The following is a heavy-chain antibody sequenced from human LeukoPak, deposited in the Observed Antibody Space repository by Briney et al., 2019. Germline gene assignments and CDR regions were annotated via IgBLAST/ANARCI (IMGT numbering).Heavy chain of an antibody. CDR1: GGSFSGYY. Sequence: SETLSLTCAVYGGSFSGYYWSWIRQPPGKGLEWIGEINHSGSTNYNPSLKSRVTISVDTSKNQFSLKLSSVTAADTAVYYCARLPPNLGHWYFDLWGRGTLVTVSS. V-gene: IGHV4-34*01. CDR2: INHSGST. D-gene: IGHD7-27*01. J-gene: IGHJ2*01. CDR3: ARLPPNLGHWYFDL.